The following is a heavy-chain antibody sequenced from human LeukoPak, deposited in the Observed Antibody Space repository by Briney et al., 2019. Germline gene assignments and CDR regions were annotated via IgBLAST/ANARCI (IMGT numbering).Heavy chain of an antibody. V-gene: IGHV3-23*01. Sequence: GGSLRLSCAASGFTFSSYAMSWVRQAPGKGLEWVSAISGSGGSTHHADSVKGRFTISRDNSKKTLYLQMNSLRAEDTAVYYCAKLGYCSSSSCYGPFDDWGQGALVTVSS. J-gene: IGHJ4*02. CDR1: GFTFSSYA. D-gene: IGHD2-2*01. CDR3: AKLGYCSSSSCYGPFDD. CDR2: ISGSGGST.